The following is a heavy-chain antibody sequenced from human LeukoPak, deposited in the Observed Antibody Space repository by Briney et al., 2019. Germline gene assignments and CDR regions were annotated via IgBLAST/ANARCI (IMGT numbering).Heavy chain of an antibody. J-gene: IGHJ4*02. Sequence: GGSLRLSCAASGFTFSSYSMNWVRQAPGKGLEWVSSISRSSSYIYQADSVKGRFTISRDNAKKSLYLQMNSLRAEDTAVYYCARAINFYSSSPGGYWGQGTLVTVSS. D-gene: IGHD6-6*01. CDR1: GFTFSSYS. CDR3: ARAINFYSSSPGGY. CDR2: ISRSSSYI. V-gene: IGHV3-21*01.